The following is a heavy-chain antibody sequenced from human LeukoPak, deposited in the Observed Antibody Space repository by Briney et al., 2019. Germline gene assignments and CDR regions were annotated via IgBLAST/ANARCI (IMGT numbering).Heavy chain of an antibody. CDR3: ARHKMSVAGRFFDS. Sequence: SETLSLTCTVSGGSISSYYRSCIRQPPGKGQDWIGYIYYSRSTNYNPSLKRRVTISVDTSKNQFSLKLSSVTAADTAVYYCARHKMSVAGRFFDSWGQGTLVTVSS. V-gene: IGHV4-59*08. D-gene: IGHD6-19*01. J-gene: IGHJ4*02. CDR2: IYYSRST. CDR1: GGSISSYY.